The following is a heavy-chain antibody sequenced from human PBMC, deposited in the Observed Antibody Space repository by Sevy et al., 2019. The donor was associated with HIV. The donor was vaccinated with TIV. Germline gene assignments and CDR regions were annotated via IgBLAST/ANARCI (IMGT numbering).Heavy chain of an antibody. CDR1: GGSISRGGYY. J-gene: IGHJ4*02. CDR3: ARMGYYDSSAYTYFDF. CDR2: IYSSGST. V-gene: IGHV4-31*11. D-gene: IGHD3-22*01. Sequence: TLSLTCAVSGGSISRGGYYWSWVRQHPGKGLEWIGYIYSSGSTYYNPSLKSRLTMSVDTSKNQFSLQLSSVTAADTAVYYCARMGYYDSSAYTYFDFWGQGTLVTVSS.